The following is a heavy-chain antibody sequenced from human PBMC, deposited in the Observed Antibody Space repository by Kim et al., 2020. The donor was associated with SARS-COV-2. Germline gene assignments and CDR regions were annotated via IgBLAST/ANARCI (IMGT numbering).Heavy chain of an antibody. CDR2: ISAYNGNT. CDR1: GYTFTSYG. J-gene: IGHJ6*02. D-gene: IGHD3-9*01. Sequence: ASVKVSCKASGYTFTSYGISWVRQAPGQGLEWMGWISAYNGNTNYAQKLQGRVTMTTDTSTSTAYMELRSLRSDDTAVYYCARDGTRGILTGYYPNYYYYYGMDVWGQGTTVTVSS. CDR3: ARDGTRGILTGYYPNYYYYYGMDV. V-gene: IGHV1-18*01.